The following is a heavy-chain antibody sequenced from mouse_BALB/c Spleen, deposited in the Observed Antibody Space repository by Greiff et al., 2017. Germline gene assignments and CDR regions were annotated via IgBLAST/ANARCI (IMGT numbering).Heavy chain of an antibody. Sequence: QVQLKQSGPELVKPGASVKISCKASGYAFSSSWMNWVKQRPGQGLEWIGRIYPGDGDTNYNGKFKGKATLTADKSSSTAYMQLSSLTSVDSAVYFCARDPAMDYWGQGTSVTVSS. J-gene: IGHJ4*01. CDR2: IYPGDGDT. V-gene: IGHV1-82*01. CDR1: GYAFSSSW. CDR3: ARDPAMDY.